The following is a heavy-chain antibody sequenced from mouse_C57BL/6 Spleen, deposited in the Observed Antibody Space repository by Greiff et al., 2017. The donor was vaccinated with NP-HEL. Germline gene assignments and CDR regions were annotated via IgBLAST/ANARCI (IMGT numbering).Heavy chain of an antibody. CDR3: TRPINWDGAY. V-gene: IGHV1-15*01. CDR2: IDPETGGT. J-gene: IGHJ3*01. Sequence: VQLQQSGAELVRPGASVTLSCKASGYTFTDYEMHWVKQTPVHGLEWIGAIDPETGGTAYNQKFKGKAILTADKSSSTAYMELRSLTSEDSAVYYCTRPINWDGAYWGQGTLVTVSA. CDR1: GYTFTDYE. D-gene: IGHD4-1*02.